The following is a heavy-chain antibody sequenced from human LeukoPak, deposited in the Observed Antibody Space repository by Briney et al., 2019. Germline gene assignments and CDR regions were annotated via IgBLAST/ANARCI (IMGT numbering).Heavy chain of an antibody. Sequence: GTSLRLSCAASGFTFDDYTMYWVRQPPGKGLEWVSLLTWNADRTYYADSVKGRFTISRDNSKNSLYLQMNSLKIEDTALYYCARDIAVAATGGAFDYWGQGTLVTVSS. D-gene: IGHD2-15*01. CDR3: ARDIAVAATGGAFDY. CDR1: GFTFDDYT. CDR2: LTWNADRT. J-gene: IGHJ4*02. V-gene: IGHV3-43*01.